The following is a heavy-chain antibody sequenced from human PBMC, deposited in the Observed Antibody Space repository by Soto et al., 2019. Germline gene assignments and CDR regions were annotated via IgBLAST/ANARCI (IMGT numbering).Heavy chain of an antibody. CDR2: ISSNSACI. CDR3: TRDASRDSSSRGWFDP. V-gene: IGHV3-21*01. D-gene: IGHD6-13*01. Sequence: PGGSLRLSCAASGFTFRSFTMNWVRQAPGKGLEWVSTISSNSACIYYTDALRGRFTISRDNAKNSLHLHMNSLRAKDAAVYYFTRDASRDSSSRGWFDPWGPGTLVTVCS. CDR1: GFTFRSFT. J-gene: IGHJ5*02.